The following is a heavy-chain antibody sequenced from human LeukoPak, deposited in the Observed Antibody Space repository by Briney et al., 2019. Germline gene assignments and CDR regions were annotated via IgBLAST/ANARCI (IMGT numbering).Heavy chain of an antibody. J-gene: IGHJ4*02. CDR1: GSFSSGSYY. CDR2: IYTSGST. D-gene: IGHD6-6*01. Sequence: SQTLSLTCTVSGSFSSGSYYWSWIRQPAGKGLEWIGRIYTSGSTNYNPSLESRVTISVDTSKNQFSLKLTSLTAADTAVYYCAREGQQLVPPFDYWGQGTLVTVSS. CDR3: AREGQQLVPPFDY. V-gene: IGHV4-61*02.